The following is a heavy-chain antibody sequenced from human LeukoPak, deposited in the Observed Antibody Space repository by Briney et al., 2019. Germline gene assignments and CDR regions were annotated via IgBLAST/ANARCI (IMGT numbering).Heavy chain of an antibody. CDR3: ARDPTNTSGYYAYFDY. Sequence: ASVKVSCTASGYTFRNHGITWVRQAPGQGLEWMGWISCYNGDTHYAQNLQGRVTMTTDTSTSTAYMELRSLRSDDTAVYYCARDPTNTSGYYAYFDYWGQGTLVTVSS. CDR2: ISCYNGDT. J-gene: IGHJ4*02. V-gene: IGHV1-18*01. CDR1: GYTFRNHG. D-gene: IGHD5-12*01.